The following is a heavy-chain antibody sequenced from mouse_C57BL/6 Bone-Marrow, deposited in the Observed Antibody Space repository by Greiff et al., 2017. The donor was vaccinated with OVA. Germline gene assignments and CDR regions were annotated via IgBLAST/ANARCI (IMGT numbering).Heavy chain of an antibody. Sequence: VQLQQSGAELVRPGASVKLSCTASGFNIKDDYMHWVKQRPEQGLEWIGWIDPENGDTVYASKFQGKATRTADTSSNTAYMQLSSLTSEDTAVYYYTFWCLYFDYWSKGTTVTVSS. CDR2: IDPENGDT. V-gene: IGHV14-4*01. J-gene: IGHJ2*01. D-gene: IGHD1-1*02. CDR3: TFWCLYFDY. CDR1: GFNIKDDY.